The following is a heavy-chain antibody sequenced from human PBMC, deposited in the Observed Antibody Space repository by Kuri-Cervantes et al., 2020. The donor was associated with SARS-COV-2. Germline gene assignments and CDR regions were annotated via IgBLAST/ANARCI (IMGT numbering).Heavy chain of an antibody. CDR1: GFTFSSYA. Sequence: GGSLRLSCAASGFTFSSYAMHWVRQAPGKGLEWVAVILYDGSNKYYADSVKGRFTISRDNSKNALYLQMNSLRAEDTAVYYCAKDRVGVQDFWGQGTLVTVSS. D-gene: IGHD2-21*01. J-gene: IGHJ4*02. CDR3: AKDRVGVQDF. V-gene: IGHV3-30-3*01. CDR2: ILYDGSNK.